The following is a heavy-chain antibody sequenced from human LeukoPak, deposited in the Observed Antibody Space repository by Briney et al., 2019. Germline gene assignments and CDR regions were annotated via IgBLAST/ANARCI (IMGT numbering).Heavy chain of an antibody. D-gene: IGHD3-9*01. CDR3: AKAANYDILTGYYLDY. CDR1: GFAFSSYA. CDR2: ISGSGGST. V-gene: IGHV3-23*01. J-gene: IGHJ4*02. Sequence: PGGSLRLSCAASGFAFSSYAMNWVRQAPGKGLQWVSAISGSGGSTYYADSVKGRFTISRDNSKNTLYLQMNSLRAEDTAVYYCAKAANYDILTGYYLDYWGQGTLVTVSS.